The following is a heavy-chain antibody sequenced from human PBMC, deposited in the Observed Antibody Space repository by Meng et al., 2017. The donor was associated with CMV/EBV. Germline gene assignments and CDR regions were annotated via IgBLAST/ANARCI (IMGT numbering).Heavy chain of an antibody. Sequence: GESLKISSKGSGYSFTSYWIGWVRQMPGKGLEWMGIIYPGDSDTRYSPSFQGQVTISADKSISTAYLQWSSLKASDTAMYYCARQMRDDSSGWYAFDYWGQGTLVTVSS. V-gene: IGHV5-51*01. CDR3: ARQMRDDSSGWYAFDY. CDR2: IYPGDSDT. CDR1: GYSFTSYW. D-gene: IGHD6-19*01. J-gene: IGHJ4*02.